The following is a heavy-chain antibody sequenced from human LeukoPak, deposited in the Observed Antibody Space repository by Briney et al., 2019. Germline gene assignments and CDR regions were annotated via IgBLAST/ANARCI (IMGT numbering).Heavy chain of an antibody. Sequence: SETLSLTGTGSGGSISSSTYYWGWIRQPPGKGLEWIGSIYYSGTTYYNPSLKSRVTICVDMSKNQFSLKLSSVTAADTAVYYCARQDNYYFDYWGQGILVTVSS. CDR2: IYYSGTT. V-gene: IGHV4-39*01. J-gene: IGHJ4*02. CDR1: GGSISSSTYY. D-gene: IGHD1-20*01. CDR3: ARQDNYYFDY.